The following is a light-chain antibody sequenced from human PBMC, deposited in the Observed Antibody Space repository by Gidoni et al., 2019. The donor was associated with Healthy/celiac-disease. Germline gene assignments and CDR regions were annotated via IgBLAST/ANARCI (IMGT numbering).Light chain of an antibody. J-gene: IGKJ5*01. CDR3: QQYNSSPIG. V-gene: IGKV1-5*03. CDR1: QSISSG. CDR2: KAS. Sequence: DIQMTQSPSTLSASVGDRVTITCRASQSISSGLAWYQQKPGKAPKLLIYKASSLESGVPSRFSGSGSGTEFTLTISSLQPDDFATYYCQQYNSSPIGFGQGTRLEIK.